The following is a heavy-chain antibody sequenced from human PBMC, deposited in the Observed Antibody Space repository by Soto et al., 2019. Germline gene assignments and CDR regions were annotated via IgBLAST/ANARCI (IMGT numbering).Heavy chain of an antibody. D-gene: IGHD3-22*01. CDR2: INHSGST. CDR1: GGSFSGYY. V-gene: IGHV4-34*01. J-gene: IGHJ4*02. CDR3: ASTDRSGYWLDN. Sequence: QVQLQQWGAGLLKPSETLSLTCAVYGGSFSGYYWNWIRQPPGKGLEWIGEINHSGSTNYNPSLKSRVTMSVDTSKEQFSLKVSSVTATDTALYYCASTDRSGYWLDNWGQGILFTVSS.